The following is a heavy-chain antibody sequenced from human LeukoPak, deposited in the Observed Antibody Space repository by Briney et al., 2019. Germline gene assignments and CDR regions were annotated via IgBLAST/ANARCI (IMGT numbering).Heavy chain of an antibody. CDR2: INHSGST. V-gene: IGHV4-34*01. Sequence: KPSETLSLTCAVYGGSFSGYYWSWIRQPPGKGLEWIGEINHSGSTNYNPSPKSRVTISVDTSKNQFSLKLTSVTAADTAVYYCARLRPTPNYYDSSGSFGNYWGQGTLVTVSS. J-gene: IGHJ4*02. D-gene: IGHD3-22*01. CDR1: GGSFSGYY. CDR3: ARLRPTPNYYDSSGSFGNY.